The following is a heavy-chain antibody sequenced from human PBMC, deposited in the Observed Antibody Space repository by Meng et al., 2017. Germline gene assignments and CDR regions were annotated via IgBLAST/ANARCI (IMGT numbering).Heavy chain of an antibody. CDR2: ISSSRSYI. CDR3: ARDQAGIAAAGIKKNYYGMDV. Sequence: GESLKISCAASGFTFSSYSMNWVRQAPGKGLEWVSSISSSRSYIYYADSVKGRFTISRDNAKNSLYLQMNSLRAEDTAVYYCARDQAGIAAAGIKKNYYGMDVWGQGTTVTVSS. CDR1: GFTFSSYS. J-gene: IGHJ6*02. V-gene: IGHV3-21*01. D-gene: IGHD6-13*01.